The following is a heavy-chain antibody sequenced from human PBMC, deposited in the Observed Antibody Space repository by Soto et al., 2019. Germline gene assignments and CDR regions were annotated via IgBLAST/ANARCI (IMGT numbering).Heavy chain of an antibody. CDR1: GFTFTSSA. Sequence: GASVKVSCKASGFTFTSSAMQWVRQARGQRLEWIGWIVVGSGNTNYAQKFQERVTITRDMSTSTAYMELSSLRSEDTAVYYCAAATSAHNDVLRFLEWSYMRWGQGTLVTVSS. CDR2: IVVGSGNT. V-gene: IGHV1-58*02. D-gene: IGHD3-3*01. CDR3: AAATSAHNDVLRFLEWSYMR. J-gene: IGHJ4*02.